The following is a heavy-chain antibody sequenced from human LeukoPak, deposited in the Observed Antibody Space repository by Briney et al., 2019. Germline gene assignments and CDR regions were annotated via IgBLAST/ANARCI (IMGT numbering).Heavy chain of an antibody. CDR2: ISGSGGST. D-gene: IGHD7-27*01. J-gene: IGHJ4*02. CDR1: GFTFSSYA. Sequence: GGSLRLSCAASGFTFSSYAMSWVRQAPGKGLEWVSAISGSGGSTYYADSVKGRFTISRDNAKNSLYLQMNSLRAEDTAVYYCARDVNWGSAIFDYWGQGTLVTVSS. V-gene: IGHV3-23*01. CDR3: ARDVNWGSAIFDY.